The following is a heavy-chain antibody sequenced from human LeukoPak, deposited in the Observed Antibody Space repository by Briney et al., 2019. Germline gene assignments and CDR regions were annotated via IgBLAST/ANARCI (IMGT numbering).Heavy chain of an antibody. CDR2: ISWNSGSI. V-gene: IGHV3-9*01. J-gene: IGHJ4*02. CDR3: AKDRGGNFRYYFDY. Sequence: GGSLRLSCAASGFTFDDYAMPWVRQAPGKGLEWVSGISWNSGSIGYADSVKGRFTISRDNAKNSLYLQMNSLRAEDTALYYCAKDRGGNFRYYFDYWGQGTLVTVSS. CDR1: GFTFDDYA. D-gene: IGHD4-23*01.